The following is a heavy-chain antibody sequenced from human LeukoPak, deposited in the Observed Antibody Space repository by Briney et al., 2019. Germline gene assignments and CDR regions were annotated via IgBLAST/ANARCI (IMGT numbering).Heavy chain of an antibody. CDR2: IYYSGST. CDR1: GGSISSSSYY. Sequence: KPSETLSLTCTVSGGSISSSSYYWGWIRQPPGKGLEWIGSIYYSGSTYYNPSLKSRVTISVDTSKNQFSLKLSSVTAADTAVYYCARQRFGELKIDYWGQGTLVTVSS. J-gene: IGHJ4*02. D-gene: IGHD3-10*01. CDR3: ARQRFGELKIDY. V-gene: IGHV4-39*01.